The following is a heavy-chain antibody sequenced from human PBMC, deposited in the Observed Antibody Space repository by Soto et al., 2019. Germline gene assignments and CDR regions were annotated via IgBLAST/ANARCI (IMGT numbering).Heavy chain of an antibody. CDR2: IDHSGST. D-gene: IGHD5-12*01. J-gene: IGHJ4*02. CDR3: AIDQGYGFDY. V-gene: IGHV4-4*02. CDR1: CDSFSGSNW. Sequence: QVQLQESGPGLVKPSGTLSLTCAVSCDSFSGSNWWHWVRQPPGKGLEWIAEIDHSGSTNYNPSLKSRVTISVYKSKNQFSLKLSSVTAADTAMYYCAIDQGYGFDYWGQGTLVTVSS.